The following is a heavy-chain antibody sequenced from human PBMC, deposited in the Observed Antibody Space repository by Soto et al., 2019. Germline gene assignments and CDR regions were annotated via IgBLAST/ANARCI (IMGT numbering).Heavy chain of an antibody. V-gene: IGHV4-59*01. Sequence: PSETLSLTCTVSGVSSTSFYLSWIRQSPGKGLEWIGYIFDNGDVKYNPSLMSRLTMSIDMSKNEFSLRLKSVTAADTAMYYCARGWGSKWYYFDSWGEGTLVTVSS. J-gene: IGHJ4*02. CDR3: ARGWGSKWYYFDS. CDR1: GVSSTSFY. CDR2: IFDNGDV. D-gene: IGHD3-16*01.